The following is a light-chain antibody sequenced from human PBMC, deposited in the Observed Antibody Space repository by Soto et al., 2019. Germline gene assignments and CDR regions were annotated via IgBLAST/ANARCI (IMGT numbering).Light chain of an antibody. J-gene: IGKJ2*01. CDR2: DAF. CDR3: QHYGSSLPNT. Sequence: EIVLTQSPGTLSLSPGERATLSCRASQSVSSSRLAWYQQKPGQPLRLLIYDAFSRATGIPDRFSGSGSGTDFTLTISRLEPEDFAVYFCQHYGSSLPNTFGQGTKLEIK. V-gene: IGKV3-20*01. CDR1: QSVSSSR.